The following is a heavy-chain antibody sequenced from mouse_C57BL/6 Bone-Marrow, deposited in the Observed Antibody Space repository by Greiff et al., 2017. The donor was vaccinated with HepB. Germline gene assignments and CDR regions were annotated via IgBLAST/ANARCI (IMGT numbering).Heavy chain of an antibody. V-gene: IGHV1-80*01. J-gene: IGHJ4*01. D-gene: IGHD1-1*01. CDR3: AREDYYGSSYGYYAMDY. Sequence: QVQLQQSGAELVKPGASVKISCKASGYAFSSYWMNWVKQRPGKGLEWIGQIYPGDGDTNYNGKFKGKATLTADKSSSTAYMQLSSLTSEDSAVYFCAREDYYGSSYGYYAMDYWGQGTSVTVSS. CDR1: GYAFSSYW. CDR2: IYPGDGDT.